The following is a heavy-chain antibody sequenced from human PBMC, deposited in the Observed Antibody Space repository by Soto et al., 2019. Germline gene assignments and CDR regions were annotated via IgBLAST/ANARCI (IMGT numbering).Heavy chain of an antibody. CDR1: GGSISSAPSY. Sequence: KLPETLSLTCTFSGGSISSAPSYWAWIRQPPGKGLEWIGHIFYDGRTTYSPSLRSRVSMSADTSRNQFSLNLSSMTAADAAVYFCVGFRSSTIFSHWGQGVLVTVSS. CDR3: VGFRSSTIFSH. J-gene: IGHJ4*02. D-gene: IGHD3-9*01. V-gene: IGHV4-39*01. CDR2: IFYDGRT.